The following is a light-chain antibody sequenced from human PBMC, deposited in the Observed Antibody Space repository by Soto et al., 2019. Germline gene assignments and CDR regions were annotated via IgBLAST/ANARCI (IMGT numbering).Light chain of an antibody. CDR2: EAS. CDR3: QQRSDWQIT. J-gene: IGKJ5*01. CDR1: QSVSSY. Sequence: EIVLTQSPATLSLSPGERATLSCRASQSVSSYLAWYQQKPGQAPRLLMYEASNRATGIPARFSGGGSGTDFTLTISSLEPEDFAVYYCQQRSDWQITFGQGTRLEIK. V-gene: IGKV3D-11*02.